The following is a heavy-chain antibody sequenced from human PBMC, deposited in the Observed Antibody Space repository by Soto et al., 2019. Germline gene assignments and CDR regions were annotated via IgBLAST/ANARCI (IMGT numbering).Heavy chain of an antibody. J-gene: IGHJ3*02. CDR1: GFTFSSYA. D-gene: IGHD2-15*01. CDR2: ISGSGGST. V-gene: IGHV3-23*01. CDR3: AKGGLASSLHLDAFDI. Sequence: GGSLRLSCAASGFTFSSYAMSWVRQAPGKGLEWVSAISGSGGSTYYADSVKGRFTISRDNSKNTLYLQMNSLRAEDTAVYYCAKGGLASSLHLDAFDIWGKGTMVTVSS.